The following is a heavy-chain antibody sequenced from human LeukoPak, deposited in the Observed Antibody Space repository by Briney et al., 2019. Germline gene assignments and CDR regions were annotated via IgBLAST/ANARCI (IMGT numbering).Heavy chain of an antibody. D-gene: IGHD4-17*01. Sequence: GRSLRLSCAASGFTFSSYAMHWVRQAPGKGLEWVAVISYDGSNKYYADSVKGRFTISRDNSKNTLYLQMNSLRAEDTAVYYCARVTLYGDLDYWGQGTLVTVSS. CDR2: ISYDGSNK. CDR1: GFTFSSYA. CDR3: ARVTLYGDLDY. V-gene: IGHV3-30*04. J-gene: IGHJ4*02.